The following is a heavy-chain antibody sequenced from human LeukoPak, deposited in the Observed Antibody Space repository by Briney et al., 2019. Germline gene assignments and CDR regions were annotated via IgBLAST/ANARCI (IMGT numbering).Heavy chain of an antibody. CDR3: AKGHTYGLGESYLDF. J-gene: IGHJ4*02. Sequence: GGSLRLSCEASGYTFDDYAMHWVRQAPGKGLEWVSAISWNSGSIGYADPVKGRFTISRDNGKNSLYLQMNSLRTEDTALYYCAKGHTYGLGESYLDFWGQGTLVSVSS. V-gene: IGHV3-9*01. CDR1: GYTFDDYA. D-gene: IGHD5-18*01. CDR2: ISWNSGSI.